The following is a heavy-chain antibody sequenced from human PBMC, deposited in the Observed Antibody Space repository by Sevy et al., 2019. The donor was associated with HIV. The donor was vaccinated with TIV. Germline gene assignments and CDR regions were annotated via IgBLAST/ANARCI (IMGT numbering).Heavy chain of an antibody. J-gene: IGHJ4*02. CDR2: FNPLSGGT. CDR1: GYTFTDNY. Sequence: ASMKVSCKTFGYTFTDNYIHWVRQAPGQGLEWMGRFNPLSGGTKSAQQFQGRVTMTRDTSISTAYMEVSRLTFDDTAVYYCAREAGSTYYGLLDYWGQGSLVTVSS. CDR3: AREAGSTYYGLLDY. V-gene: IGHV1-2*06. D-gene: IGHD1-26*01.